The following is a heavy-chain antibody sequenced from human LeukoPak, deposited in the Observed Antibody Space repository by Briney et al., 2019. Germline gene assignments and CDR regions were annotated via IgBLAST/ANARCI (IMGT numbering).Heavy chain of an antibody. CDR1: GFTFSRYW. J-gene: IGHJ6*03. CDR3: GRDPGHSTIFGRNYMDV. CDR2: INGDGRKT. D-gene: IGHD3-3*01. V-gene: IGHV3-74*01. Sequence: GGSLRLSCGASGFTFSRYWIHWVRQAPGKGLAWVSRINGDGRKTNYADFVKGRFIVSRDNARNTVYLQMNSLRPEDTGVYYCGRDPGHSTIFGRNYMDVWGRGTTVAV.